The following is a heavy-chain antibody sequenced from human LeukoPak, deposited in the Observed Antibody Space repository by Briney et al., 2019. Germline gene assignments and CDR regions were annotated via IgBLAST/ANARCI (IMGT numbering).Heavy chain of an antibody. CDR1: GGSFSGYY. Sequence: SETLSLTCAVYGGSFSGYYWSWIRQPPGKGLEWIGEINHSGSTNYNPSLKSRVTISVDTSKSQFSLKLSSVTAADTAVCYCARVGGAMADAFDIWGQGTMVTVSS. CDR2: INHSGST. J-gene: IGHJ3*02. CDR3: ARVGGAMADAFDI. V-gene: IGHV4-34*01. D-gene: IGHD3-16*01.